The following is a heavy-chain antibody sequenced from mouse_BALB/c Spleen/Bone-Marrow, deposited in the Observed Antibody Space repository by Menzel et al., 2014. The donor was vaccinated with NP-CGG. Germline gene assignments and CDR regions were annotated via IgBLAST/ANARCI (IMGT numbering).Heavy chain of an antibody. V-gene: IGHV1-14*01. J-gene: IGHJ3*01. Sequence: SGPELVKPGASVEMSCKAPGYTFTSYVMHWVKQKPGQGLEWIGYINPYNDGTKYNEKFKGKATLTSDKSSSTAYMELSSLTSEDSAVYYCARGGYGSWFAYWGQGTLVTVSA. CDR2: INPYNDGT. D-gene: IGHD2-2*01. CDR3: ARGGYGSWFAY. CDR1: GYTFTSYV.